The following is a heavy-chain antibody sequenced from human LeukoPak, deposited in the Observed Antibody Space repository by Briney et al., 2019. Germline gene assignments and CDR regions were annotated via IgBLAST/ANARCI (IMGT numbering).Heavy chain of an antibody. J-gene: IGHJ6*02. CDR3: ARWGCSGGGFYYYFYYGMDV. D-gene: IGHD2-15*01. V-gene: IGHV4-39*01. CDR2: MSYSGST. Sequence: SETLSLTCTVSGDSISSSTYHWGWIRQPPGKGLEWIATMSYSGSTYYNPSLKSRVTMSVDTSKNPFSLKGNSVTAADTAGYHCARWGCSGGGFYYYFYYGMDVWGQGTTVTVSS. CDR1: GDSISSSTYH.